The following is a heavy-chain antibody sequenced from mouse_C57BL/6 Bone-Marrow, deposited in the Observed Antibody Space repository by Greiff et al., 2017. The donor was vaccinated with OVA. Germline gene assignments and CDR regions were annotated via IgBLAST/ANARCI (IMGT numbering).Heavy chain of an antibody. D-gene: IGHD1-1*01. CDR1: GFTFSSYT. CDR3: ARHRVVAPYWCFDV. J-gene: IGHJ1*03. V-gene: IGHV5-9*01. CDR2: ISGGGGNT. Sequence: EVKLMESGGGLVKPGGSLKLSCAASGFTFSSYTMSWVRQTPEKRLEWVATISGGGGNTYYPDSVKGRFTISRDNAKNTLYLQMSSLRSEDTALYYCARHRVVAPYWCFDVWGTGTTVTVSS.